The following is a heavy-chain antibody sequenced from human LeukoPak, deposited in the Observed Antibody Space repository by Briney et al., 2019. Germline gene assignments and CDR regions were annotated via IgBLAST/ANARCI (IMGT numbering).Heavy chain of an antibody. Sequence: PGGSLRLSCAASGFTFSSYWMSWVRQAPGKGLEWVANIKQDGSEKYYVDSVKGRFTISRDNAKNSLYLQMNSLRAEDTAVHYCARDLSTRRYCSGGSCYSDGSFFDYWGQGTLVTVSS. CDR3: ARDLSTRRYCSGGSCYSDGSFFDY. V-gene: IGHV3-7*01. J-gene: IGHJ4*02. CDR2: IKQDGSEK. CDR1: GFTFSSYW. D-gene: IGHD2-15*01.